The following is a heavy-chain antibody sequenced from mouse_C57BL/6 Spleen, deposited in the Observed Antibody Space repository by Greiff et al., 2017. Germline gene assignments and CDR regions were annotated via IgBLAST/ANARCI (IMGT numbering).Heavy chain of an antibody. D-gene: IGHD1-1*01. J-gene: IGHJ2*01. CDR1: GYTFTSYW. CDR2: IYPGSGST. V-gene: IGHV1-55*01. Sequence: QVQLQQPGAELVKPGASVKMSCKASGYTFTSYWITWVKQRPGQGLEWIGDIYPGSGSTNYNEKFKSKATLTVDTSSSTAYMQLSSLTSEDSAVYYCARDTTVVAPGYFDYWGQGTTLTVAS. CDR3: ARDTTVVAPGYFDY.